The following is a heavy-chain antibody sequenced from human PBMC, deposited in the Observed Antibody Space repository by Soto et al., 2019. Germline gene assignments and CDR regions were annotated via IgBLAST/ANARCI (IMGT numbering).Heavy chain of an antibody. Sequence: PGGSLRLSCAASGFTFSSYAMSWVRQAPGKGLEWVSLISGSGGSTYYADSVKGRFTISRDSVKNTVDLQMNSLRAEDTALYYCARWDGYADLWGQGTLVTVSS. V-gene: IGHV3-23*01. CDR2: ISGSGGST. D-gene: IGHD5-12*01. CDR3: ARWDGYADL. J-gene: IGHJ4*02. CDR1: GFTFSSYA.